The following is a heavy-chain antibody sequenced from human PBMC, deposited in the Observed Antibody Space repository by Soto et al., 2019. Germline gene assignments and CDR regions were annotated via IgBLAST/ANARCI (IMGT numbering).Heavy chain of an antibody. V-gene: IGHV4-39*01. CDR2: IYYSGST. D-gene: IGHD1-26*01. J-gene: IGHJ5*02. CDR1: GGSISSSNYY. CDR3: ATQEVGGSYVYTFDP. Sequence: SETLSLTCTVSGGSISSSNYYWGWIRQPPGKGLEWIGSIYYSGSTYYNPSLKSRVTISVDTSKNQYSLKLSSVTAAYTAVYYCATQEVGGSYVYTFDPWGQGTLVTVSS.